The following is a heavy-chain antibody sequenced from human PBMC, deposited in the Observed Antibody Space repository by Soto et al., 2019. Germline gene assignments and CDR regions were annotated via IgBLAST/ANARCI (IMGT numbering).Heavy chain of an antibody. CDR2: ISDRGDTT. Sequence: GGSLRLSCAASGFTISSNAMYWVRQAPGKGLEWVSGISDRGDTTHCADSVKGRFTISRDTSKNTLYLQLNTLRADDTAVYYCAKDKPGTTSFDYWGQGTLVTVSS. CDR1: GFTISSNA. D-gene: IGHD1-1*01. V-gene: IGHV3-23*01. J-gene: IGHJ4*02. CDR3: AKDKPGTTSFDY.